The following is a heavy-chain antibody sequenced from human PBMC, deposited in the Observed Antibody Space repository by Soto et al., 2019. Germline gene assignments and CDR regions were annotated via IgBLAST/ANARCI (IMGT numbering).Heavy chain of an antibody. CDR2: ISAYNGNT. J-gene: IGHJ5*02. Sequence: QVQLVQSGAEVKKPGASVKVSCKASGYTFTSYGISWVRQAPGQGLEWMGWISAYNGNTNYAQKLQGRVTMTTDTXTIXAYMELRSLRSDDTAVYYCARGLVYGDYGTNWFDPWGQGTLVTVSS. CDR3: ARGLVYGDYGTNWFDP. V-gene: IGHV1-18*01. D-gene: IGHD4-17*01. CDR1: GYTFTSYG.